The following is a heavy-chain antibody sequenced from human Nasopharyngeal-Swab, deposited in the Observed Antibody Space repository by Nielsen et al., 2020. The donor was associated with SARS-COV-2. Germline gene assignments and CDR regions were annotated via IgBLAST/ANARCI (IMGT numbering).Heavy chain of an antibody. D-gene: IGHD4-17*01. CDR1: GASISNRTYY. Sequence: SETLSLTCSVSGASISNRTYYWGWIRQSPEKGLQLIGTVFYTGTYYNPSLQSRVTISVDTSKNQFSLKLTSVTAADTAVYYCVRDESGDYLGLPFDSWGPGTLVTVSS. CDR3: VRDESGDYLGLPFDS. CDR2: VFYTGT. V-gene: IGHV4-39*07. J-gene: IGHJ4*02.